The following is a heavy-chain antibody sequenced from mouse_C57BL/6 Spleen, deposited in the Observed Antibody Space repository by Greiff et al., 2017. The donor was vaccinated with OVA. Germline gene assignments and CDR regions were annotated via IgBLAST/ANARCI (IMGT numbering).Heavy chain of an antibody. CDR1: GFTFSDYY. CDR3: AGRDSARYYYFDY. CDR2: ISNGGGST. J-gene: IGHJ2*01. Sequence: DVKLVESGGGLVRPGGSLKLSCAASGFTFSDYYMCWVSQTTEKRLEWVAYISNGGGSTYYQDTVKGSFTISRDNAKNTLYLKMSRLKSEDTAMYYCAGRDSARYYYFDYWGQGTTLTVSA. D-gene: IGHD3-2*01. V-gene: IGHV5-12*01.